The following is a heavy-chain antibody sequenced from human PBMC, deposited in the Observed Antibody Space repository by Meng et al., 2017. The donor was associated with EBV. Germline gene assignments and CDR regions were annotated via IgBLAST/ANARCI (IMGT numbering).Heavy chain of an antibody. CDR2: INAGNGNT. J-gene: IGHJ5*02. V-gene: IGHV1-3*01. D-gene: IGHD2-15*01. CDR1: GNTFNSYA. Sequence: ARLGQSGAEVKKPGASVKVSCKASGNTFNSYARQWVRQAPGQRLEWMGWINAGNGNTKYSQKFQGRVTITRDTSASTAYMELSSLRSEDTAVYYCARRGGVADWFDPWGQGTLVTVSS. CDR3: ARRGGVADWFDP.